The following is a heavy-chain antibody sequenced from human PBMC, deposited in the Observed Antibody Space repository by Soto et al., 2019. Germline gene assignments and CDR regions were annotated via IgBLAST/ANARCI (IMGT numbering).Heavy chain of an antibody. D-gene: IGHD2-8*01. CDR1: GYTFTSYG. CDR2: ISAYNGNT. Sequence: GKVSCKASGYTFTSYGISWVRQAPGKGVERMGWISAYNGNTNYAQKLQGRVTMTTDTSTSTAYMELRSLRSDDTAVYYCARGELGYCTIGVCYNDYYYYYGMDVWGQGTTVTVSS. V-gene: IGHV1-18*01. J-gene: IGHJ6*02. CDR3: ARGELGYCTIGVCYNDYYYYYGMDV.